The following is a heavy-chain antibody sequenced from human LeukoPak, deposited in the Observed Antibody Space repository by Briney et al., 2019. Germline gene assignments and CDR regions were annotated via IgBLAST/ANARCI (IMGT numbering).Heavy chain of an antibody. D-gene: IGHD5-18*01. Sequence: TTGGSLRLSCAASGFTVSTYDMHWVRQAPGEGPEWIAYFGISGTIYYADSVRGRFTISRVSAKNSLHLEMNSLRVDDTAIYYCAGYGFYPYWGQGTPVTVSS. V-gene: IGHV3-69-1*01. CDR3: AGYGFYPY. CDR1: GFTVSTYD. CDR2: FGISGTI. J-gene: IGHJ4*02.